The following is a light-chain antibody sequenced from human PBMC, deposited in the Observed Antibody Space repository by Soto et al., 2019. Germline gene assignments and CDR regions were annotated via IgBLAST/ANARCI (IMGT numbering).Light chain of an antibody. Sequence: QSALTQPPSASGSPGQSVTISCTGTSSDVGGYDNVCWYQQHPGKAPKIMMYDVSKRPSGVPDRFSGSKSGDTASLTVSGLQDEDEADYYCSSYAGINTVVFGGGTKLTVL. V-gene: IGLV2-8*01. CDR2: DVS. CDR3: SSYAGINTVV. J-gene: IGLJ2*01. CDR1: SSDVGGYDN.